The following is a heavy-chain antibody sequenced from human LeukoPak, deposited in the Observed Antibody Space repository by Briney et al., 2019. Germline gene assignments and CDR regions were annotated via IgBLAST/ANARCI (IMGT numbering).Heavy chain of an antibody. V-gene: IGHV3-49*04. CDR1: GFTFGDYA. J-gene: IGHJ4*02. D-gene: IGHD3-10*01. Sequence: PGRSLRLSCTASGFTFGDYAMTWVRQAPGKGLEWVGFIASETYGGTAEYAASVKGRFTISRDDSKSIAYLQMNSLKTEDTAVYYCTRGEYYFDYWGQGTLVTVSS. CDR2: IASETYGGTA. CDR3: TRGEYYFDY.